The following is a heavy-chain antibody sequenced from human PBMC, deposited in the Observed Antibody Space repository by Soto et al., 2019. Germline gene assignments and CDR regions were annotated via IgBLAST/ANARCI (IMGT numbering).Heavy chain of an antibody. Sequence: SETLSLTCAVYGGSFSGYYWSWIRQPPGKGLEWIGEINHSGSTNYNPSLKSRVTISVDTSKNQFSLKLSSVTAADTAVYYCASYAADVVRQYAFDIWGQGTMVTVSS. V-gene: IGHV4-34*01. CDR1: GGSFSGYY. D-gene: IGHD1-1*01. CDR3: ASYAADVVRQYAFDI. CDR2: INHSGST. J-gene: IGHJ3*02.